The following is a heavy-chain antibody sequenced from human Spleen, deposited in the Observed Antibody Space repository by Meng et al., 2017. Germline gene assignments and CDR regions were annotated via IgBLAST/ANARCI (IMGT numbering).Heavy chain of an antibody. CDR2: LDYSGTT. V-gene: IGHV4-39*07. Sequence: SETLSLTCTVSRDSTSRSRYYWGWLRQPPGKGLEWIGTLDYSGTTYYNPSLKSRVTLSVDTSNNQFSLRLNSVTAADTAVYYCARDHGSTNWFYFWGQGTLVTVSS. J-gene: IGHJ4*02. CDR1: RDSTSRSRYY. D-gene: IGHD1-26*01. CDR3: ARDHGSTNWFYF.